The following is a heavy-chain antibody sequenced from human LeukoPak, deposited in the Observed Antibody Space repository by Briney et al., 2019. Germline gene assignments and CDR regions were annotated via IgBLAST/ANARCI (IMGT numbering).Heavy chain of an antibody. Sequence: SAKVSCKASGGTFSSYTISWVRQAPGQGLEWMGRIIPILGIANYAQKFQGRVTITADKSTSTAYMELSSLRSEDTAVYYCARDPTGLIYDYVWGSGFDYWGQGTLVTVSS. CDR2: IIPILGIA. D-gene: IGHD3-16*01. V-gene: IGHV1-69*04. CDR3: ARDPTGLIYDYVWGSGFDY. CDR1: GGTFSSYT. J-gene: IGHJ4*02.